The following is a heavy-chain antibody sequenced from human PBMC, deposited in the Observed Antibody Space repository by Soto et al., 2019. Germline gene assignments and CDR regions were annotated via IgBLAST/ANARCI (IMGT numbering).Heavy chain of an antibody. CDR2: IKFDASQK. V-gene: IGHV3-7*01. CDR3: ARYLCDGSGSDLNHPLDH. Sequence: EVQLVESGGGLVRPGGSLRLSCAASGFTFGYYWMIWVRQAPGKGLEWVSTIKFDASQKKYVDSVKGRFTMSRDNSKNSQSLHMVSLGIKNMTVYYSARYLCDGSGSDLNHPLDHWGHGTLVIVSS. CDR1: GFTFGYYW. J-gene: IGHJ4*01. D-gene: IGHD3-10*01.